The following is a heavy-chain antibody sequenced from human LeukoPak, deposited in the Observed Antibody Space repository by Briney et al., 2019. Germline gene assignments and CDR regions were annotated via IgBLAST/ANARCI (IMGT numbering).Heavy chain of an antibody. D-gene: IGHD3-22*01. CDR3: TTDWYYYDNSGYYPIF. J-gene: IGHJ4*02. CDR2: KSKADGGTA. V-gene: IGHV3-15*01. CDR1: GFPFSDVW. Sequence: PGGSLRLSCAASGFPFSDVWMSWVRQAPGKGLEWVGRKSKADGGTADYAAPLKGRFTFSRDDAKNTLYLEMKSLKTEDTAVYYCTTDWYYYDNSGYYPIFWGQGTLVTVSS.